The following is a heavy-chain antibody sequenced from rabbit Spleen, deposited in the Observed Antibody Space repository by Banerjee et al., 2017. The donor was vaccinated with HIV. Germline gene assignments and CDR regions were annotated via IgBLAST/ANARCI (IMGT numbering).Heavy chain of an antibody. J-gene: IGHJ4*01. Sequence: QEQLVESRGGLVKPGGSLTLTCKASGFSFSDRDVMCWVRQAPGKGLEWIACINTATGKAVYASWAKGRFTISKTSSTTVTLQMTSLTAADTATYFCARDSAGREDFNLWGPGTLVTVS. CDR1: GFSFSDRDV. V-gene: IGHV1S45*01. D-gene: IGHD4-2*01. CDR2: INTATGKA. CDR3: ARDSAGREDFNL.